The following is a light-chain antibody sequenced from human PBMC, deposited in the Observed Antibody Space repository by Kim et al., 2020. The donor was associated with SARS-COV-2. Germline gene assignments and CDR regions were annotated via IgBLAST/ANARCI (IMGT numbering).Light chain of an antibody. J-gene: IGKJ2*01. Sequence: EIVLTQSPATLSLSPGERATLSCRGSQNIRSYLVWFQQKPGQAPRLLIYDASNRATGIPARFSGSGSGKDFTLTITSLEPEDFAVYYCQHRSNWPPFTFGQGTKLEI. CDR1: QNIRSY. V-gene: IGKV3-11*01. CDR2: DAS. CDR3: QHRSNWPPFT.